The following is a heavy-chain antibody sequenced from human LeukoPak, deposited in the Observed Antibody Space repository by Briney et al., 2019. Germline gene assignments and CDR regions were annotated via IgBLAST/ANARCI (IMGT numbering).Heavy chain of an antibody. CDR2: ISGSSGST. CDR3: AKDSRGRKWELHAFDI. CDR1: GFTFSSYA. J-gene: IGHJ3*02. V-gene: IGHV3-23*01. Sequence: GGSLRLSCAASGFTFSSYAMSWVRQAPGKGLEWVSSISGSSGSTSYADSVKGRFTISRDNSKNTLYLQMNSLRDEDTAVYYCAKDSRGRKWELHAFDIWGQGTMVTVSS. D-gene: IGHD1-26*01.